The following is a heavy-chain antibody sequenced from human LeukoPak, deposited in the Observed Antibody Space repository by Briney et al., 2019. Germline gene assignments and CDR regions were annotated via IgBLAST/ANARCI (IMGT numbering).Heavy chain of an antibody. D-gene: IGHD5-24*01. CDR2: ISRSGVST. V-gene: IGHV3-23*01. CDR1: GFTFGNYA. J-gene: IGHJ3*02. CDR3: VKDRRDGFLGDAFDI. Sequence: PGGSLRLSCAVSGFTFGNYAMSWVRQAPGKGLEWVSVISRSGVSTYYVDSVKGRFTISRDDSKNTLYLQMNSLRAEDTAVYYCVKDRRDGFLGDAFDIWGQGTMVTVSS.